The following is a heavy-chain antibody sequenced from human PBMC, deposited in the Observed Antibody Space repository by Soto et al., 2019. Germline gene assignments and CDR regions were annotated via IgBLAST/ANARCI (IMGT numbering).Heavy chain of an antibody. CDR1: GGSISSSY. CDR2: IYDDGSA. D-gene: IGHD2-15*01. Sequence: LSLTCTVSGGSISSSYWSWIRQPPGKGLEWLAYIYDDGSANYNPSLKSRATISLDMSKNQFSLKLTSVTAADTAVYYCARDKYCSGGSCRKNWFDPWGQGTLVTVS. CDR3: ARDKYCSGGSCRKNWFDP. V-gene: IGHV4-59*01. J-gene: IGHJ5*02.